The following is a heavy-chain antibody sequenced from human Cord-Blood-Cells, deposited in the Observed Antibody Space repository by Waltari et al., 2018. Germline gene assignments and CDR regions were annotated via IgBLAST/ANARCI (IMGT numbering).Heavy chain of an antibody. V-gene: IGHV3-30*18. D-gene: IGHD6-13*01. CDR2: ISYYGSNK. Sequence: QVQLVESGGGVVQPGRSLRLSCAASGFTFSSYGMHWVRQAPGKGLEWVAVISYYGSNKYYADSVKGRFTISRDNSKNTLYLQMNSLRAEDTAVYYCAKDRTLPGYSSSWCDYWGQGTLVTVSS. CDR3: AKDRTLPGYSSSWCDY. CDR1: GFTFSSYG. J-gene: IGHJ4*02.